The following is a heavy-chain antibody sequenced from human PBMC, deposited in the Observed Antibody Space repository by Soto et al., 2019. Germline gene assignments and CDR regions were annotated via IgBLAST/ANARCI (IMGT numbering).Heavy chain of an antibody. CDR3: ARDEGSATVTRGPYWYFDL. Sequence: QVQLQESGPGLVKPSQTLSLTCTVSGGSISSGGYYWSWIRQHPGKGLEWIGYIYYSGSTYYNPSLKSRVTISVDTSKNQFSLKLSSVTAADTAVYYCARDEGSATVTRGPYWYFDLWGRGTLVTVSS. J-gene: IGHJ2*01. V-gene: IGHV4-31*03. CDR2: IYYSGST. CDR1: GGSISSGGYY. D-gene: IGHD4-17*01.